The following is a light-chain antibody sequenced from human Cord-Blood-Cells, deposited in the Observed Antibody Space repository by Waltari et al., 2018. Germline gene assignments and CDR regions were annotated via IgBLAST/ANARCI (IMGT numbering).Light chain of an antibody. CDR3: CSYAGSSTYVV. CDR1: SSDVGSSNL. J-gene: IGLJ2*01. V-gene: IGLV2-23*01. Sequence: QSALTQPASVSGSPGQSITLSCTGPSSDVGSSNLVSWYQQHPGKAPKLMIYEGSKRPSGVSNRFSGSKSGNTASLTISGLQAEDEADYYCCSYAGSSTYVVFGGGTKLTVL. CDR2: EGS.